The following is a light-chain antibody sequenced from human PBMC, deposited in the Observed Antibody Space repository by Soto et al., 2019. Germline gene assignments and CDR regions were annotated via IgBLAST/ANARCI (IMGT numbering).Light chain of an antibody. CDR1: SSNIGAIYG. Sequence: QSVLTQPPSVSGAPGQRVTISCTGSSSNIGAIYGVHWYQQLPGTAPKLLIYVNTNRPSGVPDRFSASKSGTSASLAITGLQADDEADSSCPSYDDSLSAFVFGTGTKVTV. CDR3: PSYDDSLSAFV. V-gene: IGLV1-40*01. CDR2: VNT. J-gene: IGLJ1*01.